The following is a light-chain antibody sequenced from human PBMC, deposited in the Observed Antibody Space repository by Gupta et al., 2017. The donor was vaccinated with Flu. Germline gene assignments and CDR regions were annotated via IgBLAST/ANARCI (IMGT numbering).Light chain of an antibody. J-gene: IGLJ3*02. Sequence: IDRHNGQQCCQRPGSSPTTVIIDHAKRPPAGPERFSSSTDTSTTAASLTSSGVAGEDEADYCCQSFDSGDVGWVFGGGTKLTVL. CDR2: DHA. CDR3: QSFDSGDVGWV. CDR1: IDRHN. V-gene: IGLV6-57*01.